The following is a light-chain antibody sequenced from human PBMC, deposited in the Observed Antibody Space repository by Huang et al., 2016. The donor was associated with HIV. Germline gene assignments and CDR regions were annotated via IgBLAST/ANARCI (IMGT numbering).Light chain of an antibody. Sequence: EIVLTQSPGTLSLSPGERATLSCRASQSVSNYLAWYQQKPGQDPRLLIYGASSRATGIPDRFSGSGSGTDFTLTISRLEPEDFAFYYCQQYGGSPLTFGGGIKVETK. V-gene: IGKV3-20*01. J-gene: IGKJ4*01. CDR1: QSVSNY. CDR2: GAS. CDR3: QQYGGSPLT.